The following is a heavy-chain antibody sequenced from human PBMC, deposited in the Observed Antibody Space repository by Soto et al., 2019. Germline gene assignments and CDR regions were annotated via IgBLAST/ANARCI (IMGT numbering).Heavy chain of an antibody. D-gene: IGHD1-26*01. CDR1: GYAMTSGGYY. V-gene: IGHV4-31*03. J-gene: IGHJ6*02. CDR3: ATLLGGHKHYYIGLDV. CDR2: IYYSGTT. Sequence: QMQLQESGPGLVKPSQTLSLNCTVSGYAMTSGGYYWSWVRHLPGRGLEWIGYIYYSGTTHYNPSLKSRISMSVDPSKHQFSLKLTSVTAADTAVYYCATLLGGHKHYYIGLDVWGQGTAVTVSS.